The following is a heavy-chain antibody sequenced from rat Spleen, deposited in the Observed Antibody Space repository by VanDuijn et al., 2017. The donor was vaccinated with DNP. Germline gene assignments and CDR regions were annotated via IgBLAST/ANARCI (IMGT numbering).Heavy chain of an antibody. Sequence: EVQLVESGGGLVQPGRSLKLSCAASGFTFSNYGMAWVRQAPTKGLEWVAYISYDDGSTYNGDAVKGRFTISRDNAKSTLYLQMDSLRSEDSATYYCTTRGNYGGYDYWGQGVMVTVSS. J-gene: IGHJ2*01. CDR3: TTRGNYGGYDY. CDR1: GFTFSNYG. D-gene: IGHD1-11*01. V-gene: IGHV5-20*01. CDR2: ISYDDGST.